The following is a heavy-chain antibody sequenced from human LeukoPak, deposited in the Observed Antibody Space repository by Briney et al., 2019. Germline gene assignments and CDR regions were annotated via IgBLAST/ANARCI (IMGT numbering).Heavy chain of an antibody. CDR1: GGTFSSYA. CDR3: ARGWLAETTVVTPYNY. V-gene: IGHV1-69*13. D-gene: IGHD4-23*01. J-gene: IGHJ4*02. Sequence: ASVKVSCKASGGTFSSYAISWVRQAPGQGLEWMGGITPIFGTAKYAQKFQGRVTITAVESMSTAYMELSSLRSEDTAVYYCARGWLAETTVVTPYNYWGQGTLVTVSS. CDR2: ITPIFGTA.